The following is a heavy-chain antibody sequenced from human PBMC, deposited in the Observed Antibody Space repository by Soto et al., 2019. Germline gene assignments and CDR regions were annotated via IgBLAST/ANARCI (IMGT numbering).Heavy chain of an antibody. V-gene: IGHV1-18*04. CDR1: GYTFTSHG. Sequence: ASVKVSCKASGYTFTSHGISWVRQAPGQGLEWMGWISGYNGNTNYAQKLQGRVTMTTDTSTSTAYMELRSLRSDDTAVYYCAADPSYYYYYGMDVWGQGTTVTVSS. J-gene: IGHJ6*02. CDR3: AADPSYYYYYGMDV. CDR2: ISGYNGNT.